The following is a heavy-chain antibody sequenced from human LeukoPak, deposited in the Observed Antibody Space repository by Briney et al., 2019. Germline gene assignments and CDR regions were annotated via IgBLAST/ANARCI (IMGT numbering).Heavy chain of an antibody. CDR1: GFTFSSRG. V-gene: IGHV3-30*18. D-gene: IGHD4-17*01. CDR2: ISYHGSNK. J-gene: IGHJ5*02. Sequence: GGSLRLSCAASGFTFSSRGMHWVRQAPGQGLAWVAVISYHGSNKYYADSVKGRFTISRDNSKNMLFLQMNNLRVEDTAVCYCAKYSDYGDHEDWFDPWGQGTLVTVSS. CDR3: AKYSDYGDHEDWFDP.